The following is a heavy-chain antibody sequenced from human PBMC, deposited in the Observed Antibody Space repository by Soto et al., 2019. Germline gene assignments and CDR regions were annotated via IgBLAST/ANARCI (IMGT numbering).Heavy chain of an antibody. CDR2: ISGSGGST. V-gene: IGHV3-23*01. J-gene: IGHJ5*02. CDR3: AKDHFATPLGLGTDYDFWSGINWFDP. CDR1: GFTFSDYA. Sequence: GGSLRLSCAASGFTFSDYAMHWVRQAPGEGQVSAISGSGGSTYYADSVKGRFTISRDNSKNTLYLQMNSLRAEDTAVYYCAKDHFATPLGLGTDYDFWSGINWFDPWGQGTLVTVSS. D-gene: IGHD3-3*01.